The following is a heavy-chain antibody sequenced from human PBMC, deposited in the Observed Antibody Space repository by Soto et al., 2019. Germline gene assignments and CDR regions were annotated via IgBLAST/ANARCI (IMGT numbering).Heavy chain of an antibody. V-gene: IGHV3-21*01. CDR1: GFTFNTYT. CDR2: ITYSSYI. CDR3: ARGARPHPTYYYSMDV. Sequence: GGSLRLSCTASGFTFNTYTLNWFRQAPGKGLEWVSSITYSSYIYYADSVRGRFTISRDNAKNSLYLQMDSLRADDTAVYYCARGARPHPTYYYSMDVWGQGTTVTVSS. J-gene: IGHJ6*02. D-gene: IGHD6-6*01.